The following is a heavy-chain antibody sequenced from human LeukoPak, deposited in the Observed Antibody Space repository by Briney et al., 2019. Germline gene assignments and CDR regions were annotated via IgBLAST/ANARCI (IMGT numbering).Heavy chain of an antibody. CDR2: ISSSSSYI. V-gene: IGHV3-21*01. Sequence: PGGSLRLSCAASGFTFSSYSMSWVRQAPGKGLEWVSSISSSSSYIYYADSVKGRFTISRDNAKNSLYLQMNSLRAEDTAVYYCARDQYDSRSYRGGDACDIWGQGTMVTVSS. CDR3: ARDQYDSRSYRGGDACDI. CDR1: GFTFSSYS. J-gene: IGHJ3*02. D-gene: IGHD3-22*01.